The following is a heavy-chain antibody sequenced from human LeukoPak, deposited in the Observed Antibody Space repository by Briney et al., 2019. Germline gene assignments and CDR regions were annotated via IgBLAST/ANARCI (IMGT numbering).Heavy chain of an antibody. CDR2: IYYSGST. J-gene: IGHJ2*01. CDR3: ARESSSWSRYWYFDL. CDR1: GGSISSGDYY. Sequence: PSETLSLTCTVSGGSISSGDYYWSWIRQPPGKGLEWIGYIYYSGSTNYNPSLKSRVTISIDTSKNQFSLKLSSVTAADTAVYYCARESSSWSRYWYFDLWGRGTLVTVSS. V-gene: IGHV4-61*08. D-gene: IGHD6-13*01.